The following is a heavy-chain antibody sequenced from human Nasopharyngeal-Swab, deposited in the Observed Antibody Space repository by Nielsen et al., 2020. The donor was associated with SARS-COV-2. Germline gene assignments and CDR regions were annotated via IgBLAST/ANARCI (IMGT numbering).Heavy chain of an antibody. D-gene: IGHD3-16*01. V-gene: IGHV3-23*01. Sequence: GESLKISCAASGFTFSDYYMSWIRQAPGKGLEWVSAISGSGGSTYYADSVKGRFTISRDNSKNTLYLQMNSLRADDTAVYYCAKEATLGGVGDYYYMDVWGKGTTVTVSS. J-gene: IGHJ6*03. CDR1: GFTFSDYY. CDR2: ISGSGGST. CDR3: AKEATLGGVGDYYYMDV.